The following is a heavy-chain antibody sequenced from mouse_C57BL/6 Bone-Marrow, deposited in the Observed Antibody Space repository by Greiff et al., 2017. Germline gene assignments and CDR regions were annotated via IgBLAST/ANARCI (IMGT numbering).Heavy chain of an antibody. CDR2: IDPSDSYT. CDR1: GYTFTSYW. Sequence: QVQLQQPGAELVMPGASVKLSCKASGYTFTSYWMHWVKQRPGQGLEWIGEIDPSDSYTNYNQKFKGKSTLTVDKSSSTAYMHLSSLTSEDSAVYYCARGYYSNYWGQGTTLTVSS. CDR3: ARGYYSNY. D-gene: IGHD2-5*01. V-gene: IGHV1-69*01. J-gene: IGHJ2*01.